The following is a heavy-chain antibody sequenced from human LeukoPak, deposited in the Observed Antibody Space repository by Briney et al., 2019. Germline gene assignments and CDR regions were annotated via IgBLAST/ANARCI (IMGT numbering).Heavy chain of an antibody. CDR1: GGSFSGYY. CDR2: IYDSGST. J-gene: IGHJ4*02. Sequence: KPSETLSLTCAVYGGSFSGYYWGWIRQPPGKGLEWIGNIYDSGSTYYNASLQSRVTISIDTSKNQFSLRLSSVTAADTAMYYCAKSGGYGLIDYWGQGTLVTVSS. V-gene: IGHV4-34*01. CDR3: AKSGGYGLIDY. D-gene: IGHD1-26*01.